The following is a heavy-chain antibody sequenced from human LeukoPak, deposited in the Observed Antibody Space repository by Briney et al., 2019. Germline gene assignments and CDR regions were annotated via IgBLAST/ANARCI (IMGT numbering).Heavy chain of an antibody. V-gene: IGHV1-2*02. CDR1: GYTFTGYY. D-gene: IGHD2-2*01. J-gene: IGHJ4*02. CDR2: INPNSGGT. Sequence: ASVKVSCKASGYTFTGYYMHWVRQAPGQGLEWMGWINPNSGGTNYAQKFQGRVTMTRDTSISTAYMELSRLRSDDTAVYYCARDGVVVPAAMPEWLDYWGQGTLVTVSS. CDR3: ARDGVVVPAAMPEWLDY.